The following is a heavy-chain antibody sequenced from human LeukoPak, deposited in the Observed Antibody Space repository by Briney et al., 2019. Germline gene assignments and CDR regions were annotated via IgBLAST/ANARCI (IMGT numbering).Heavy chain of an antibody. D-gene: IGHD3-9*01. CDR1: GGTFSSYA. J-gene: IGHJ6*02. CDR2: IIPIFGTA. CDR3: ARDRDYDILTRSGMDV. Sequence: ASVKVSCKASGGTFSSYAISWVRQAPGQGLEWMGGIIPIFGTANYAQKFQGRVTITADESTSTAYMELSSLRSDDTAVYYCARDRDYDILTRSGMDVWGQGTTVTVSS. V-gene: IGHV1-69*13.